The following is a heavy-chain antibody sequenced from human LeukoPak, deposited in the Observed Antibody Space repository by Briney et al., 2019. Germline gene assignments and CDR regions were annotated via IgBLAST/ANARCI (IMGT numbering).Heavy chain of an antibody. D-gene: IGHD3-22*01. CDR1: GFTFSSYS. CDR3: ARGPYYYDSSGPEFDY. V-gene: IGHV3-21*01. Sequence: GGSLRLSCAASGFTFSSYSMNWVRQAPGKGLEWVSSISSSSSYIYYADSVKGRFTISRDNAKNSLYLQMNSLRAEDTAVYYCARGPYYYDSSGPEFDYWGQGTLVTVSS. CDR2: ISSSSSYI. J-gene: IGHJ4*02.